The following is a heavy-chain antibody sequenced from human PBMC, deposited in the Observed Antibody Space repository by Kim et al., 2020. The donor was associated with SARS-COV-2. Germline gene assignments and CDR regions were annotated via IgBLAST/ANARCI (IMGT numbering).Heavy chain of an antibody. D-gene: IGHD3-10*01. CDR1: GFTFSSYS. V-gene: IGHV3-21*01. CDR3: ASDLPLGPAPVVNYGSGSPIPRYYYYGMDV. J-gene: IGHJ6*02. Sequence: GGSLRLSCAASGFTFSSYSMNWVRQAPGKGLEWVSSISSSSSYIYYADSVKGRFTISRDNAKNSLYLQMNSLRAEDTAVYYCASDLPLGPAPVVNYGSGSPIPRYYYYGMDVWGQGTTVTVSS. CDR2: ISSSSSYI.